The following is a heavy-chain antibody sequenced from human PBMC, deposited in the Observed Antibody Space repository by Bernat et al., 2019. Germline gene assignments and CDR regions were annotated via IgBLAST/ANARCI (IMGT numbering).Heavy chain of an antibody. D-gene: IGHD3-10*01. CDR3: ARHPRVSLWFGELGLDY. J-gene: IGHJ4*02. V-gene: IGHV3-48*02. CDR1: GFTFSSYS. CDR2: ISSSSSTI. Sequence: EVQLVESGGGLVQPGGSLRLSCAASGFTFSSYSMNWVRQAPGKGLGGVSYISSSSSTISYADSVKGRFTISRDNAKNSLYLQMNSLRDEDTAVYYCARHPRVSLWFGELGLDYWGQGTLVTVSS.